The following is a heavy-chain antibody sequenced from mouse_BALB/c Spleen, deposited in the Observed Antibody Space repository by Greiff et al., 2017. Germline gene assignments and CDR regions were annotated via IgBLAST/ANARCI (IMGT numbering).Heavy chain of an antibody. CDR1: GYTFTSYW. V-gene: IGHV1-5*01. CDR3: TEGYDGDYFDY. D-gene: IGHD2-14*01. J-gene: IGHJ2*01. Sequence: VQLQQSGTVLARPGASVKMSCKASGYTFTSYWMHWVKQRPGQGLEWIGAIYPGNSDTSYNQKFKGKAKLTAVTSTSTAYMELISLTNEDSAVYYCTEGYDGDYFDYWGQGTTLTVAS. CDR2: IYPGNSDT.